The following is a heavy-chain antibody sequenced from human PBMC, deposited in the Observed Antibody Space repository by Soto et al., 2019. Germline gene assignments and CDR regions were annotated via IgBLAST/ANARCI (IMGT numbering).Heavy chain of an antibody. CDR2: MYVTGTT. Sequence: SETLSLTCTVSGGSISHHYWSWIRQPAGTRLEWIGRMYVTGTTNYNPSLKNRVSMSIDTSKNQFSLRLSSVTAADTAVYYCARDGGYTGYEEGNPFDIWGQGTMVTVSS. CDR3: ARDGGYTGYEEGNPFDI. J-gene: IGHJ3*02. CDR1: GGSISHHY. D-gene: IGHD5-12*01. V-gene: IGHV4-4*07.